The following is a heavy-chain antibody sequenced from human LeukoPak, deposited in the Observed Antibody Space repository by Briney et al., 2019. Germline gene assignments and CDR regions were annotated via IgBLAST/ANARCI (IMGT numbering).Heavy chain of an antibody. J-gene: IGHJ5*02. V-gene: IGHV4-34*01. D-gene: IGHD3-9*01. Sequence: KTSETLSLTCAVYGGSFSGYYWSWIRQPPGKGLEWIGEINHSGSTNYNPSLKSRVTISADTSKNQFSLKLSSVTAADTAVYYCARGVYDILTGYWFDPWGQGTRVTVSS. CDR2: INHSGST. CDR1: GGSFSGYY. CDR3: ARGVYDILTGYWFDP.